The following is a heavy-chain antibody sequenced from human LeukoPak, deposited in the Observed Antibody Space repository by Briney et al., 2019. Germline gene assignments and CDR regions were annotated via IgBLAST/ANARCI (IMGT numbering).Heavy chain of an antibody. CDR1: GFTFDDYG. CDR3: ARSVAASRDY. D-gene: IGHD2-15*01. V-gene: IGHV3-20*04. CDR2: INWNGGST. J-gene: IGHJ4*02. Sequence: AGGSLRLSCAASGFTFDDYGMSWVRQAPGKGLEWVSGINWNGGSTGYADSVKGRFTISRDNAEDSLYLQMNSLRAEDTALYYCARSVAASRDYWGQGTLVTVSS.